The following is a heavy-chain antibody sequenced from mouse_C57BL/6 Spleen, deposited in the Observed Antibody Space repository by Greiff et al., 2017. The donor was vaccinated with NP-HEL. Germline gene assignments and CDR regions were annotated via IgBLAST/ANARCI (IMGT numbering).Heavy chain of an antibody. CDR3: AREGIYYGNYDYFDY. D-gene: IGHD2-1*01. Sequence: DVQLQESGPGLVKPSQSLSLTCSVTGYSITSGYYWNWIRQFPGNKLEWMGYISYDGSNNYNPSLKNRISITRDTSKNQFFLKLNSVTTEDTATYYCAREGIYYGNYDYFDYWGQGTTLTVSS. V-gene: IGHV3-6*01. CDR2: ISYDGSN. J-gene: IGHJ2*01. CDR1: GYSITSGYY.